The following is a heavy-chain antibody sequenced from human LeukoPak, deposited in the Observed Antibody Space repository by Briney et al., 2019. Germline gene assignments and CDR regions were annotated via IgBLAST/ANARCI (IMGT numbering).Heavy chain of an antibody. D-gene: IGHD3-10*01. V-gene: IGHV3-21*01. Sequence: GGSLRLSCAASGFTFSSYNMNWVRQAPGKGLEWVSSITSSGSYIFYADSVKGRFTISRDNAKNSLYLQMNSLGAEDTAIYYCARYSGTYRDYWGQGTLVTASS. CDR2: ITSSGSYI. CDR3: ARYSGTYRDY. J-gene: IGHJ4*02. CDR1: GFTFSSYN.